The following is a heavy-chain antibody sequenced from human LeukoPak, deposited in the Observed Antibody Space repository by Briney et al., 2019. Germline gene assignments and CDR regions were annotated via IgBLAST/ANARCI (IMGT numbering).Heavy chain of an antibody. J-gene: IGHJ5*02. D-gene: IGHD6-13*01. Sequence: GGSLRLSCAASGFTFSSYDMHWVRQATGKGLXXXXXXXXAGDTYYPGSVKGRFTISRQNAKNSLYLQMNSLRAGDTAVYYCARGGRAAAAYVANWFDPWGQGTLVTVSS. V-gene: IGHV3-13*01. CDR3: ARGGRAAAAYVANWFDP. CDR1: GFTFSSYD. CDR2: XXXAGDT.